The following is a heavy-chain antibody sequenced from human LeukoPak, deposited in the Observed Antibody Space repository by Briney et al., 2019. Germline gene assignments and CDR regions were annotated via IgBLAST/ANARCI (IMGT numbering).Heavy chain of an antibody. D-gene: IGHD1-1*01. CDR1: GYTFTSYY. V-gene: IGHV1-46*01. CDR2: INPSGGST. J-gene: IGHJ6*02. CDR3: ARHNTDTYNYYGMDV. Sequence: ASVKVSCKASGYTFTSYYMHWVRQAPGQGLEWMGIINPSGGSTSYAQKFQGRVTMTRDTSTSTVYMELSSLRSEDTAVYYCARHNTDTYNYYGMDVWGQGTTVTVSS.